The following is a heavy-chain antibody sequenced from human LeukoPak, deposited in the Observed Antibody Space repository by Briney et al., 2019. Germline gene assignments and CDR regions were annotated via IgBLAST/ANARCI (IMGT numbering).Heavy chain of an antibody. J-gene: IGHJ4*02. CDR3: ASPLPGYSSGWYEFDY. V-gene: IGHV1-46*01. Sequence: ASVKVSCKASGYIFTTYYVHWVRQTPGQGHEWMGIINPTGGNTTYAQNFQDRVTMTRDTSTSTVYMELSSLRSEDTAVYYCASPLPGYSSGWYEFDYWGQGTLVTVSS. CDR1: GYIFTTYY. CDR2: INPTGGNT. D-gene: IGHD6-19*01.